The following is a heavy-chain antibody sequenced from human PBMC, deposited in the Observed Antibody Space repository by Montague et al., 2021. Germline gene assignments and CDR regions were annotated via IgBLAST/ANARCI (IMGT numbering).Heavy chain of an antibody. Sequence: SETLSLTCTVSRSLINSDYYWGWIRQPPEKGLEWMGGVSHGGRTYYNPSIKSRVTISVDTSNNHFSLKLISVTAADTAMYYCARERDRYYYMDIWGKGTKITVSS. CDR1: RSLINSDYY. CDR3: ARERDRYYYMDI. V-gene: IGHV4-38-2*02. J-gene: IGHJ6*03. CDR2: VSHGGRT.